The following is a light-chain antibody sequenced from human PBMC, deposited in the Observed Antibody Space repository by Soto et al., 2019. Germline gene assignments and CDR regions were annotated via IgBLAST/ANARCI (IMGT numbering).Light chain of an antibody. CDR2: GAS. CDR3: QQYGSSGT. Sequence: EIVLTQSPGTLSLSPGERATLSCRASQSVSNSYLAWYQQKPGQAPRLHMYGASNRATGIPDRFSGSGSGTDFTLTISRLEPEDFAVYYCQQYGSSGTFGQGTKVDIK. J-gene: IGKJ1*01. V-gene: IGKV3-20*01. CDR1: QSVSNSY.